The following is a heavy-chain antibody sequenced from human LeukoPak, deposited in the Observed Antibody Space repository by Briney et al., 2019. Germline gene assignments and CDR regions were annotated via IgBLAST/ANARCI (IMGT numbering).Heavy chain of an antibody. J-gene: IGHJ4*02. CDR3: ARGGSSQVDY. CDR2: ISSSSSYI. V-gene: IGHV3-21*01. CDR1: GFTFSSYS. Sequence: PGGSLRLSCPASGFTFSSYSMNWVRQAPGKGLEWVSSISSSSSYIYYADAVKGRFTISRDNAKNSLYLQRNSLRAEDTAVYYCARGGSSQVDYWGQGTLVTVSS.